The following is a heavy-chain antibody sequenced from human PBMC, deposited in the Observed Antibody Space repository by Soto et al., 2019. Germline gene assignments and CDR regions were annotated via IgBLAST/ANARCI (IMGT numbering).Heavy chain of an antibody. CDR1: GYTFTGYY. Sequence: ASVKVSCKASGYTFTGYYMHWVRQAPGQGLEWMGWINPNSGGTNYAQKFQGWVTMTRDTSISTAYMELSRLRSDDTAVDYWAGWGIAAASYYGMDVWGQGTTVTVSS. J-gene: IGHJ6*02. V-gene: IGHV1-2*04. D-gene: IGHD6-13*01. CDR3: AGWGIAAASYYGMDV. CDR2: INPNSGGT.